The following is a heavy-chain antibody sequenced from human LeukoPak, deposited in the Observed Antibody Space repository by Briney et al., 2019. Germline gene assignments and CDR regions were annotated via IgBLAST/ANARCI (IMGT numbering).Heavy chain of an antibody. CDR3: ASSFRGVVSFDY. D-gene: IGHD3-3*01. V-gene: IGHV4-34*01. CDR1: GGSFSGYY. Sequence: SETLSLTCAVYGGSFSGYYWSWIRQPPGKGLEWIGEINHSGSTNYNPSLKSRVTISVDTSKNQFSLKLSSVTAADTAVYYCASSFRGVVSFDYWGQGTLVAVSS. CDR2: INHSGST. J-gene: IGHJ4*02.